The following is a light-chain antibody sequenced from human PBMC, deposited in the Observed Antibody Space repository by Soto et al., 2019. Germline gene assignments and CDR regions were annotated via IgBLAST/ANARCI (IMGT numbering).Light chain of an antibody. J-gene: IGLJ3*02. Sequence: SYELTQPPSVSVAPGQTASITCGGDNIETKGVHWYQRKPGQAPILVVYDDTDRPSGIPDRFSGSNSGNTATLTISRVEAGDEADCYCQVWDTYTLSGVFGGGTKLTVL. CDR2: DDT. CDR3: QVWDTYTLSGV. V-gene: IGLV3-21*02. CDR1: NIETKG.